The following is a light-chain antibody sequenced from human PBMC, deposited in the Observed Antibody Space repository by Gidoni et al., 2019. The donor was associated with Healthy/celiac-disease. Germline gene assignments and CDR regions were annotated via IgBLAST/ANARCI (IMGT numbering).Light chain of an antibody. Sequence: EILMTQSPATLSVSPGERATLSCRASQSVSSNLAWYQQKPGQAPRLLIYGASTRATGIPARFSGSGSGTEFTLTISSLQAEEFAVYYCQQDNNWPPGVTFGGGTKVEIK. CDR2: GAS. CDR3: QQDNNWPPGVT. CDR1: QSVSSN. V-gene: IGKV3-15*01. J-gene: IGKJ4*01.